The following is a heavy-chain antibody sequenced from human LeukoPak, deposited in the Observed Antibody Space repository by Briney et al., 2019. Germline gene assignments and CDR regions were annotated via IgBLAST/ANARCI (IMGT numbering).Heavy chain of an antibody. J-gene: IGHJ5*02. CDR3: ARDSREQLVRWFDP. Sequence: SQTLSLTCTVSGGSISSGGYYWSWIRQHPGKGLEWIGCIYYSGSTYYNPSLKSRVTISVDTSKNQFSLKLSSVTAADTAVYYCARDSREQLVRWFDPWGQGTLVTVSS. CDR2: IYYSGST. V-gene: IGHV4-31*03. D-gene: IGHD6-6*01. CDR1: GGSISSGGYY.